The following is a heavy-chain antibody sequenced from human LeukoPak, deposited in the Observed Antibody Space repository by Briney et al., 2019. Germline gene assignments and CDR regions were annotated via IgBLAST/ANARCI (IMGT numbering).Heavy chain of an antibody. CDR2: IYTGGKT. D-gene: IGHD6-19*01. V-gene: IGHV4-4*07. J-gene: IGHJ4*02. CDR3: ARVAAGDSGRYVYIFDY. Sequence: PSETLSLTCSVSGVSIISYYWSWIRQPAGKGLEWIGRIYTGGKTNYNPSLKSRVTMSVDTSKNQFSLKLSSVTAADTAVYYCARVAAGDSGRYVYIFDYWGQGTLVTVSS. CDR1: GVSIISYY.